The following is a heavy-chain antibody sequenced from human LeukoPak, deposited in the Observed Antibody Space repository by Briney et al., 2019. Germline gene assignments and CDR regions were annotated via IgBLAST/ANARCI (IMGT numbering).Heavy chain of an antibody. Sequence: PSETLSLTCSVSGASINDYYWTWIRQPPGKGLEWIGYVYHTGTSGYHPSLKSRVAMSLDTSKNQVCLKLRSVTAAETAVYFCTRVVNGGHFDYWGQGTLVTVSS. V-gene: IGHV4-59*01. J-gene: IGHJ4*02. CDR1: GASINDYY. CDR3: TRVVNGGHFDY. CDR2: VYHTGTS. D-gene: IGHD2-8*01.